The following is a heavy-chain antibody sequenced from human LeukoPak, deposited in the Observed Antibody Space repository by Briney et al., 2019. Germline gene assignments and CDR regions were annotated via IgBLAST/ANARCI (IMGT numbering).Heavy chain of an antibody. Sequence: GESLKISCKGSGYSFTSYWIGWVRQMPGKGLGWMGIIYPGDSDTRYSPSLQGQVTISADKSISTAYLQWSSLKASDTAMYYCARHSAMVFSDYWGQGTLVTVSS. CDR3: ARHSAMVFSDY. D-gene: IGHD5-18*01. CDR1: GYSFTSYW. J-gene: IGHJ4*02. V-gene: IGHV5-51*01. CDR2: IYPGDSDT.